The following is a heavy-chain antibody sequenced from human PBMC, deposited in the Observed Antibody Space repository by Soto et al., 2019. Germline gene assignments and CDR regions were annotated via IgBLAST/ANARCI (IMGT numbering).Heavy chain of an antibody. D-gene: IGHD2-15*01. J-gene: IGHJ3*02. V-gene: IGHV4-30-2*01. CDR3: ARVVAQTDHDAFDI. Sequence: SETLSLTCAVSGGSISSGGYSWSWIRQPPGKGLEWIGYISHSGSTYYNPSLKSRVTISVDTSKNQFSLKLSSVTAADTAVYYCARVVAQTDHDAFDIWGQGTMVTVSS. CDR1: GGSISSGGYS. CDR2: ISHSGST.